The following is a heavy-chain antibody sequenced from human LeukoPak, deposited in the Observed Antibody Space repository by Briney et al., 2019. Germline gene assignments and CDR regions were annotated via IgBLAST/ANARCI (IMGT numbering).Heavy chain of an antibody. D-gene: IGHD3-22*01. J-gene: IGHJ3*02. CDR1: GFTFSSYS. V-gene: IGHV3-21*01. CDR2: ISSSSSYI. CDR3: AREAIWYYYDSSGYLQGDAFDI. Sequence: GGSLRLSCAASGFTFSSYSMNWVRQAPGKGLEWVSSISSSSSYIYYADSVKGRFTISRDNAKNSLYLQMNSLRAEDTAVYYCAREAIWYYYDSSGYLQGDAFDIWGQGTMVTVSS.